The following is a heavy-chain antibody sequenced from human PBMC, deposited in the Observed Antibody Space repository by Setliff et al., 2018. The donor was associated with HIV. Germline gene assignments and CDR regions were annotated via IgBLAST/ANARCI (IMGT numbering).Heavy chain of an antibody. J-gene: IGHJ6*03. CDR2: IFYSGTT. Sequence: SETLSLTCSVSGGSISDYYWSWIRQPPGKGLEWIGYIFYSGTTNYNPSLKSRLTMSVDTSKNQFSLKLNSVTAADTAVYYCAREAGEYPVTDYYYHYYMDVWGKGTTVTVSS. CDR1: GGSISDYY. V-gene: IGHV4-59*01. D-gene: IGHD4-17*01. CDR3: AREAGEYPVTDYYYHYYMDV.